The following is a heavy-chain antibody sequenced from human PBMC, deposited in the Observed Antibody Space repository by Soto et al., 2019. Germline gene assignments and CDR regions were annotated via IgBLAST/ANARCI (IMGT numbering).Heavy chain of an antibody. CDR1: GGSISSYY. J-gene: IGHJ4*02. CDR3: ARSDGQWLVALGY. Sequence: QVQLQESGPGLVKPSETLSLTCTVSGGSISSYYWSWIRQPPGKGLEWIGYIYYSGSTNYNPSLKSRVTISVDTSKTQFSLKLSSVTAADTAVYYCARSDGQWLVALGYWGQGTLVTVSS. D-gene: IGHD6-19*01. V-gene: IGHV4-59*01. CDR2: IYYSGST.